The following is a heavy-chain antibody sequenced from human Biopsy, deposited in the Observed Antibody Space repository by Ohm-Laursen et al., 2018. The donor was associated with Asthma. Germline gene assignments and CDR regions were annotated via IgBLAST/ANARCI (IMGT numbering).Heavy chain of an antibody. CDR3: AKVDPYSGYYFRVGARLLWFDP. V-gene: IGHV1-8*02. CDR1: GYTFINYA. D-gene: IGHD5-12*01. Sequence: ASVKVSYKASGYTFINYAIHWVRQAPGQRLEWMGWMNPNSGNTGYAQKFHGRVTMTTDKSANTAHMELRSLTSDDTAVYYCAKVDPYSGYYFRVGARLLWFDPWGQGTLVTVSS. CDR2: MNPNSGNT. J-gene: IGHJ5*02.